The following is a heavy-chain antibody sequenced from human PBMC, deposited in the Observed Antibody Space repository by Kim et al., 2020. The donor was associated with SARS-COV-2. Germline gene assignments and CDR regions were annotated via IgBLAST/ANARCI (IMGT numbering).Heavy chain of an antibody. CDR3: ASLIAAAGRFDY. D-gene: IGHD6-13*01. J-gene: IGHJ4*02. V-gene: IGHV4-4*09. Sequence: YNPSLKSRVTISVDTSKNQFSLKLSSVTAADTAVYYCASLIAAAGRFDYWGQGTLVTVSS.